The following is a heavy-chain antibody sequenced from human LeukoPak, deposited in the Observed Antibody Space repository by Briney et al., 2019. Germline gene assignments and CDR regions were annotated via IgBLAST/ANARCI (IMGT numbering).Heavy chain of an antibody. CDR3: AREPYDSSGYDCFDP. Sequence: GGSLRLFCSASGFTLSSYWMSWVRQAPGQGLEWVAKIKQDGSEKYYVDSVKGRFTISRDNAKDSLYLQMNSLRAEDTAVYFCAREPYDSSGYDCFDPWGQGTLVTVSS. CDR1: GFTLSSYW. CDR2: IKQDGSEK. D-gene: IGHD3-22*01. J-gene: IGHJ5*02. V-gene: IGHV3-7*01.